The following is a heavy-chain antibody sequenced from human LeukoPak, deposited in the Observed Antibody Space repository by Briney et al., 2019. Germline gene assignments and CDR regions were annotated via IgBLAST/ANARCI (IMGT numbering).Heavy chain of an antibody. Sequence: SETLSLSCTVSGVSISSSSYYWGWIPQPPGKGLEWIGSIYYSGSTYYHPSLRSRVTISVDTSKNQFSLKLSSVTAADTAVYYCARVGWGWYRDYYYMDVWGKGTTVTVSS. J-gene: IGHJ6*03. CDR2: IYYSGST. CDR1: GVSISSSSYY. CDR3: ARVGWGWYRDYYYMDV. D-gene: IGHD7-27*01. V-gene: IGHV4-39*07.